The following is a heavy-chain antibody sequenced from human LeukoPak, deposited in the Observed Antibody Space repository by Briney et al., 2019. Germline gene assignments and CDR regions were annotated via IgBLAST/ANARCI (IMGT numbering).Heavy chain of an antibody. J-gene: IGHJ4*02. CDR1: GFTFSSYA. V-gene: IGHV3-64*01. D-gene: IGHD1-26*01. CDR3: ARDSGVGASTFDY. Sequence: GGSLRLSCAASGFTFSSYAMHWVRQAPGKGLEYVSAISSSGGSTYYANSVKGRFTISRDNSKNTLYLQMGSLRAEDMAVYYCARDSGVGASTFDYWGQGTLVTVSS. CDR2: ISSSGGST.